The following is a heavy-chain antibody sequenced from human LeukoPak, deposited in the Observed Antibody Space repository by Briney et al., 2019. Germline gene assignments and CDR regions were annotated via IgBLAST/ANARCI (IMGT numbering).Heavy chain of an antibody. J-gene: IGHJ4*02. V-gene: IGHV1-8*01. D-gene: IGHD4-17*01. Sequence: GASVKVSCKASGYTFASYDINWVRQATGQGLEWMGWMNPNSGNTGYAQKFQGRVTMTRNTSISTAYMELSSLRSEDTAMFYCARSTRLTYGDYANWGQGTLVTVSS. CDR3: ARSTRLTYGDYAN. CDR1: GYTFASYD. CDR2: MNPNSGNT.